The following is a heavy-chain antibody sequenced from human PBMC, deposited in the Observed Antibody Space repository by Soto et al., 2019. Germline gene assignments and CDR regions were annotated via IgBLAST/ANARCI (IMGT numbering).Heavy chain of an antibody. V-gene: IGHV4-34*01. CDR3: ARGSGSSGNDAFDI. D-gene: IGHD3-10*01. CDR1: GGSFSGYY. CDR2: INHSGST. Sequence: SETLSLTCAVYGGSFSGYYWSWIRQPPGKGLEWIGEINHSGSTNYNPSLKSRVTISVDTSKNQFSLKLSSVTAADTAVYYCARGSGSSGNDAFDIWGQGTMVTVSS. J-gene: IGHJ3*02.